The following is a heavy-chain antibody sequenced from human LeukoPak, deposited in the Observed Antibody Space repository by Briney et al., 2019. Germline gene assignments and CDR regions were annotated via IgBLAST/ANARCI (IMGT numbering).Heavy chain of an antibody. D-gene: IGHD3-10*01. Sequence: GGSLRLSCAASGFTFSSYSMNWVRQAPGKGLEWVSYISSSSSTIYYADSVKGRFTISRDNAKNSLYLQINSLRAEDTAVYYCARDALHYYGSGSYGIYYFDYWGQGTLVTVSS. CDR3: ARDALHYYGSGSYGIYYFDY. CDR1: GFTFSSYS. V-gene: IGHV3-48*01. CDR2: ISSSSSTI. J-gene: IGHJ4*02.